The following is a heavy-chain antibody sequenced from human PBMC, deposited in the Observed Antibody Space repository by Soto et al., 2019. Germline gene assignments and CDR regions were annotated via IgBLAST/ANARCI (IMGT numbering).Heavy chain of an antibody. CDR1: GGSISSYY. CDR2: IYYSGST. D-gene: IGHD3-22*01. Sequence: QVQLQESGPGLVKPSETLSLTCTVSGGSISSYYWSWIRQPPGKGLEWIGYIYYSGSTNYNPSLKSRVTLSXXTXKXXFSLKLSSVTAADTAVYYCARGTGGYSSTNDAFDIWGQGTMVTVSS. CDR3: ARGTGGYSSTNDAFDI. V-gene: IGHV4-59*01. J-gene: IGHJ3*02.